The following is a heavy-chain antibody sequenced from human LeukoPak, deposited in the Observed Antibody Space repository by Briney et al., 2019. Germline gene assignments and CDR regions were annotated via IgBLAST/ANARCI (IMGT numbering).Heavy chain of an antibody. Sequence: GGSLRLSCAASGFTFSSYAMSWVRQAPGKGLEWVAFIRKRGIETNYVDSVKGRFTITRDNARNSLFLQMNSLRAEDTAVYYCAREDGYCSGGNCYSYFVSWGQGTLVTVSS. CDR2: IRKRGIET. CDR1: GFTFSSYA. D-gene: IGHD2-15*01. J-gene: IGHJ4*02. CDR3: AREDGYCSGGNCYSYFVS. V-gene: IGHV3-7*01.